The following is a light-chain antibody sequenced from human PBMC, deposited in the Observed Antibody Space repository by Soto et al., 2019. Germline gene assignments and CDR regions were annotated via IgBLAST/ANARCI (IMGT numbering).Light chain of an antibody. Sequence: QSVLTQPPSVSGAPGQRVTISCTGSSSNIGAHYDVSWYQQLPGTAPKLLIYDDDKRPSGIPDRFSGSKSGTSATLGITGFQTGDEADYYCGSWDSSLSAYVFGTGTKVTVL. CDR2: DDD. CDR1: SSNIGAHYD. CDR3: GSWDSSLSAYV. V-gene: IGLV1-51*01. J-gene: IGLJ1*01.